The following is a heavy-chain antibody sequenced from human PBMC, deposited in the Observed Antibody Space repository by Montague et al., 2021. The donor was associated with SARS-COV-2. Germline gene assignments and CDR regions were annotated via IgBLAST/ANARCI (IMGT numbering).Heavy chain of an antibody. CDR3: ARDLTYYDILTGYVSYTDYYYYYGMDV. J-gene: IGHJ6*02. Sequence: SLRLSFAASGFTFSSYAMHWVRQAPGKGLEWVAVISYDGSNKYYADSVKGRFTISRDNSKNTLYLQMNSLRAEDTAVYYCARDLTYYDILTGYVSYTDYYYYYGMDVWGQGTTVTVSS. D-gene: IGHD3-9*01. V-gene: IGHV3-30-3*01. CDR2: ISYDGSNK. CDR1: GFTFSSYA.